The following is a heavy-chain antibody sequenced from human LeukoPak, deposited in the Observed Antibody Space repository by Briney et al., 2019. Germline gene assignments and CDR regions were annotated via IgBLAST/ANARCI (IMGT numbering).Heavy chain of an antibody. Sequence: PSETLSLTCTISGGSVSSSSFYWGWIRQPPGKGLEWIGSIYYSGSTYYNPSLKSRVTISVDTSKNQFSLRLSSVTAADTALHYCARLRYYSGSGPPWYFDYWGQGTLVTVSS. CDR1: GGSVSSSSFY. J-gene: IGHJ4*02. CDR3: ARLRYYSGSGPPWYFDY. CDR2: IYYSGST. V-gene: IGHV4-39*01. D-gene: IGHD3-10*01.